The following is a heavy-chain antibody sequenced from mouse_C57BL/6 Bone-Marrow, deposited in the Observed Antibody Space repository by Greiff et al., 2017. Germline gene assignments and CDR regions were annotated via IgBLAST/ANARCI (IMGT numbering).Heavy chain of an antibody. Sequence: QVQLQQPGAELVKPGASVKLSCKASGYTFTSYWMHWVKQRPGQGLEWIGMIHPNSGGTNYNEKFKSKATLTVDQSSSTAYMQLSSLTSADSAVYYCARFVYSWYFEVWGRGTTVTVSS. CDR1: GYTFTSYW. J-gene: IGHJ1*03. V-gene: IGHV1-64*01. D-gene: IGHD1-1*01. CDR3: ARFVYSWYFEV. CDR2: IHPNSGGT.